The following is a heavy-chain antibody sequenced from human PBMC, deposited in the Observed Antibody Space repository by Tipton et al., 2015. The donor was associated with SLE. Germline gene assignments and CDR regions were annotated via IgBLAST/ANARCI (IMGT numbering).Heavy chain of an antibody. J-gene: IGHJ4*02. CDR2: IYTSGST. Sequence: TLSLTCTVSGGSISSSSYYWSWIRQPAGKGLEWIGRIYTSGSTNYNPSLKSRVTMSVDTSKNQFSLKLSSVTAADTAVYYCARRGSYYCFDYWGQGTLVTVSS. V-gene: IGHV4-61*02. D-gene: IGHD1-26*01. CDR1: GGSISSSSYY. CDR3: ARRGSYYCFDY.